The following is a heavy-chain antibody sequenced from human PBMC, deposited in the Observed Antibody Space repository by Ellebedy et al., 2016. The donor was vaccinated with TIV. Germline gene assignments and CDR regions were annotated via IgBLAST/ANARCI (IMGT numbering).Heavy chain of an antibody. D-gene: IGHD4-17*01. CDR1: GTSITSFY. V-gene: IGHV4-59*01. CDR3: ATNYGDHY. Sequence: MPSETLSLTCTVSGTSITSFYWSWIRQPPGKGLEWIGYIYYSGSTNYNPSLKSRVTISIDTSKNQFSLRLTSVTAADTAVYYCATNYGDHYWGQGTLVTVSS. J-gene: IGHJ4*02. CDR2: IYYSGST.